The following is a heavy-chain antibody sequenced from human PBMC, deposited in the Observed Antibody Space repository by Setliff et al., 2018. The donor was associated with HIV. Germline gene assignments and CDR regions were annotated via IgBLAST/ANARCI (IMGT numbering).Heavy chain of an antibody. CDR3: SRDVSWRVRTYIDY. J-gene: IGHJ4*02. D-gene: IGHD3-3*01. CDR1: GFTVSTYS. CDR2: ISRSSRSK. Sequence: PGGSLRLSCEASGFTVSTYSMNWVRQAPGKGLEWVSSISRSSRSKYYADSVKGRFTISRDNAKNSLSLQMNSLTAAYTAVYYCSRDVSWRVRTYIDYWGQGALVTVSS. V-gene: IGHV3-21*01.